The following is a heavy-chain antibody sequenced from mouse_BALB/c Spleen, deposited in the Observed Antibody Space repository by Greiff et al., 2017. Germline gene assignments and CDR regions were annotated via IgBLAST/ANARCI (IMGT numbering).Heavy chain of an antibody. CDR3: ARDYGNYDYAMDY. D-gene: IGHD2-1*01. CDR1: GFSLTSYG. J-gene: IGHJ4*01. V-gene: IGHV2-2*02. CDR2: IWSGGST. Sequence: QVQLKESGPGLVQPSQSLSITCTVSGFSLTSYGVHWVRQSPGKGLEWLGVIWSGGSTDYNAAFISRLSISKDNSKSQVFFKMNSLQANDTAIYYCARDYGNYDYAMDYWGQGTSVTVSS.